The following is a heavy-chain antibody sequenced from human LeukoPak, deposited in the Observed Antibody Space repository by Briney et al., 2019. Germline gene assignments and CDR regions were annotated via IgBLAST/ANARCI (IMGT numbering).Heavy chain of an antibody. D-gene: IGHD3-10*01. CDR3: ARSRGYGSGSYSPYYGMDV. Sequence: RAGGSLRLSCAASGFTFSSYSMNWVRQAPGKGLEWVSYISSSSSTIYYADSVKGRFTISRDNAKNSLYLQMNSLRAEDTAVYYCARSRGYGSGSYSPYYGMDVWDQGTTVTVSS. CDR2: ISSSSSTI. CDR1: GFTFSSYS. J-gene: IGHJ6*02. V-gene: IGHV3-48*04.